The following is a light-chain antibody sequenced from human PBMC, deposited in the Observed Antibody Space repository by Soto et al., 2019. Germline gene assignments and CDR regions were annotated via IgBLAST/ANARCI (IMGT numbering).Light chain of an antibody. CDR2: GAS. J-gene: IGKJ1*01. V-gene: IGKV3-15*01. CDR3: QQYRDWPKT. Sequence: EIVMTQSPATLTVSPGERATLSCWASQSVSSNLAWYQQKPGQAPRLLIYGASNRATDSPARFSGSGSGTEFTLTISSLQSEDFAVYFCQQYRDWPKTFGQGTKVDIK. CDR1: QSVSSN.